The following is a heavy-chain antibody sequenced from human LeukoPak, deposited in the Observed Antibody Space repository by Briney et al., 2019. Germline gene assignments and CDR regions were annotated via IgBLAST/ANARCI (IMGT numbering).Heavy chain of an antibody. D-gene: IGHD6-13*01. V-gene: IGHV3-53*01. CDR2: IYSGGST. CDR1: GFTVSSNH. J-gene: IGHJ4*02. CDR3: ASHSSSWYGFDY. Sequence: GGSLRLFCAASGFTVSSNHMSWVRQAPGKGLEWVSVIYSGGSTYYADSVKGRFTISTDNSKNTLYLQMNSLRAEDTAVYYCASHSSSWYGFDYWGQGTLVTVSS.